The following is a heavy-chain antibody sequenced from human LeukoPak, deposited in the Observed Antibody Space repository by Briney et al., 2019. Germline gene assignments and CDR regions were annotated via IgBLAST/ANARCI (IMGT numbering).Heavy chain of an antibody. J-gene: IGHJ4*02. D-gene: IGHD6-6*01. Sequence: GGSLRLSCAASGFTFSSYAMSWVRQAPGKGLEWVSAISGSGGSTYYADSVKGRFSISRDNSKNTQYLQMNSLRAEDTAVYYCAKAGSIAARPHFDYWGQGTLVTVSS. CDR1: GFTFSSYA. V-gene: IGHV3-23*01. CDR2: ISGSGGST. CDR3: AKAGSIAARPHFDY.